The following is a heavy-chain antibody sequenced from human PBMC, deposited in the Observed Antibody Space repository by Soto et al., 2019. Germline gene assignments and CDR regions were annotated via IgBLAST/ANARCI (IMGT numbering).Heavy chain of an antibody. Sequence: PGGSLRLSCAASGFTFSSESMIWLRQAPGKGLEWISFISRTSNTIYYVGSVKGRFTTPRDNGKNLLYLQMNDLRDEDTAVYYCARDDRPGWDSRPPYYFDYWGQGTLVTVSS. CDR2: ISRTSNTI. D-gene: IGHD6-13*01. CDR1: GFTFSSES. CDR3: ARDDRPGWDSRPPYYFDY. J-gene: IGHJ4*02. V-gene: IGHV3-48*02.